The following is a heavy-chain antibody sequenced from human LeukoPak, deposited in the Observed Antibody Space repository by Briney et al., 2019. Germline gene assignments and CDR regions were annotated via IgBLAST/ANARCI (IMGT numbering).Heavy chain of an antibody. CDR2: ISAYNGNT. Sequence: ASVKVSCKASGYTFTSYGISWVRQAPGQGLEWMGWISAYNGNTNYAQKFQGRVTMTRDTSISTAYMELSRLRSDDTAVYYCARVKWVMGAFDIWGQGTMVTVSS. J-gene: IGHJ3*02. V-gene: IGHV1-18*01. CDR3: ARVKWVMGAFDI. CDR1: GYTFTSYG. D-gene: IGHD3-16*01.